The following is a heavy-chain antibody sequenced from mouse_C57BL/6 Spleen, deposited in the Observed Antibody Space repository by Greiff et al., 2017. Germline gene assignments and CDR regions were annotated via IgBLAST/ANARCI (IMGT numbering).Heavy chain of an antibody. CDR3: ARKHYGNYYFDY. CDR2: IYPGSGNT. Sequence: VQLQQSGPELVKPGASVKISCKASGYTFTDYYINWVKQRPGPGLEWIGWIYPGSGNTKYNEKFTGKATLTVDTSSSTAYMQLSSLTSEDSAVYFCARKHYGNYYFDYWGQGTTLTVSS. J-gene: IGHJ2*01. V-gene: IGHV1-84*01. D-gene: IGHD2-1*01. CDR1: GYTFTDYY.